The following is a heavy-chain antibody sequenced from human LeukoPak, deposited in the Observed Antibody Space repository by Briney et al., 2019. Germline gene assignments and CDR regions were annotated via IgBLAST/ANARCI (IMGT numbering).Heavy chain of an antibody. Sequence: SETLSLTCSVSGGSISSSSYYWAWIRQPPGKGLEWIGSIHYSGRTYNNPSLKSRVTMSADTSKNQFSLKLSSVTAADTAVYXXXXXXXYSSSGNVDYWGQGTLVTVSS. CDR3: XXXXXYSSSGNVDY. D-gene: IGHD6-6*01. CDR1: GGSISSSSYY. J-gene: IGHJ4*02. V-gene: IGHV4-39*07. CDR2: IHYSGRT.